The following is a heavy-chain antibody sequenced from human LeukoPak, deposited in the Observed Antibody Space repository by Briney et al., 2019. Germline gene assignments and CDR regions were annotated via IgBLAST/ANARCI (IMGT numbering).Heavy chain of an antibody. CDR2: IYYSGNT. CDR3: AMGPHFFDTTGSRYYFDY. V-gene: IGHV4-39*07. J-gene: IGHJ4*02. D-gene: IGHD3-22*01. Sequence: SETLSLTCSVSGGSIRSTTYYWGWIRQPPGKRLEWIAGIYYSGNTYYSPSLMSRVTISVDTSKNQFSLNLRSVTAADTAAYFCAMGPHFFDTTGSRYYFDYWGQGALVTVSS. CDR1: GGSIRSTTYY.